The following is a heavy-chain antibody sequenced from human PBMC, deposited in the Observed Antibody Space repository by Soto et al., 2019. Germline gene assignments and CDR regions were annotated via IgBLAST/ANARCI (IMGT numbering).Heavy chain of an antibody. V-gene: IGHV3-23*01. Sequence: PGGSLRLSCAASGFTFSSDAMSWVRQAQGRGLEWVSGINGGGDSKYFAASVRGRFTISRDNSKNTLFLQMTSLRAEDTAVYYCARGWTFDLWGQGTLVTVSS. CDR2: INGGGDSK. J-gene: IGHJ4*02. CDR1: GFTFSSDA. D-gene: IGHD1-1*01. CDR3: ARGWTFDL.